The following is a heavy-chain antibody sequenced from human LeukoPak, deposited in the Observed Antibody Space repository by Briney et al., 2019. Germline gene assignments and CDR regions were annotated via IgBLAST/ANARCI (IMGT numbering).Heavy chain of an antibody. Sequence: PGGSLRLSCAASGFTFSSYAMHWVRQAPGKGLEWVAVISYDGSNKYYADSVKGRFTISRDNSKNTLYLQMNSLRAEDTAVYYCAREHYDWGEFYYFDYWGQGTLVTVSS. D-gene: IGHD3-16*01. J-gene: IGHJ4*02. CDR3: AREHYDWGEFYYFDY. CDR1: GFTFSSYA. CDR2: ISYDGSNK. V-gene: IGHV3-30-3*01.